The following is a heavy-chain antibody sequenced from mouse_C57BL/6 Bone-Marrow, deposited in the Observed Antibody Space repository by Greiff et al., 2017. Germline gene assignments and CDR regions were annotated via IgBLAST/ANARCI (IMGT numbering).Heavy chain of an antibody. D-gene: IGHD2-4*01. CDR2: IHPNSGST. V-gene: IGHV1-64*01. Sequence: VQLQQPGAELVKPGASVKLSCKASGYTFTSYWMHWVKQRPGQGLEWIGMIHPNSGSTNYNEKFKSKATLTVDKSSSTAYMQLSSLTSEDSAIYYCARRVIYYDYGYAMDYWGQGTSVTVSS. CDR1: GYTFTSYW. J-gene: IGHJ4*01. CDR3: ARRVIYYDYGYAMDY.